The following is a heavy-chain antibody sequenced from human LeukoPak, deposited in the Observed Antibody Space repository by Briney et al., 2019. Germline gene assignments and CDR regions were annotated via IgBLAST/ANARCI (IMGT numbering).Heavy chain of an antibody. Sequence: GGSLRLSCAASGFTFSSYAMSWVRQAPGKGLEGVSAIRGSGGITYYADSVKGRFTISRDNSKNTLYLQMNSLRAEDTAVYYCAKETHCSSTSCYALDGDYGMDVWGQGTTVTVSS. V-gene: IGHV3-23*01. CDR2: IRGSGGIT. J-gene: IGHJ6*02. CDR3: AKETHCSSTSCYALDGDYGMDV. CDR1: GFTFSSYA. D-gene: IGHD2-2*01.